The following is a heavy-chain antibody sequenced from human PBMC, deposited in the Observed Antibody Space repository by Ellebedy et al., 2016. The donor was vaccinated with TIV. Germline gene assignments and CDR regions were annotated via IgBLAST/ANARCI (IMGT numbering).Heavy chain of an antibody. D-gene: IGHD6-19*01. CDR2: INPDSGGT. Sequence: ASVKVSXXASGYTFTGYYMHWVRQAPGQGLEWMGWINPDSGGTNYAQKFQGRVTMTRETSIRTASMELSRLRSDDTAVYYCARDSSGWYFFDIWGQGTMVTVSS. CDR1: GYTFTGYY. J-gene: IGHJ3*02. CDR3: ARDSSGWYFFDI. V-gene: IGHV1-2*02.